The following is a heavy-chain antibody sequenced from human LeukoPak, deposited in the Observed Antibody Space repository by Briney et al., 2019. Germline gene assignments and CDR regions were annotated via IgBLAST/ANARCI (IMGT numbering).Heavy chain of an antibody. CDR3: ARDAVDTANAV. D-gene: IGHD5-18*01. V-gene: IGHV3-7*01. J-gene: IGHJ6*02. Sequence: GGSLRLSCAASGFISSSYGMSWVRQAPGKGLEWVANVKQDGSERYYGDSVKGRFTISRDNAKNTLYLQMNSLRAEDTAVYYCARDAVDTANAVWGQGTTVTVSS. CDR2: VKQDGSER. CDR1: GFISSSYG.